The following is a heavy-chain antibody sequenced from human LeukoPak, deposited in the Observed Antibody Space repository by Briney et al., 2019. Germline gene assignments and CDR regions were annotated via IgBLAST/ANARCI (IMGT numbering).Heavy chain of an antibody. CDR1: GGSFSGYY. J-gene: IGHJ3*02. D-gene: IGHD2-2*01. V-gene: IGHV4-34*01. Sequence: SETLSLTCAVYGGSFSGYYWSWIRQPPGKGLEWIGEINHSGSTNYNPSLKSRVTISVDTSKNQFSLKLSSVTAADTAVYCCARFPPKQRGYCSSTSCYGRGGAFDIWGQGTMVTVSS. CDR3: ARFPPKQRGYCSSTSCYGRGGAFDI. CDR2: INHSGST.